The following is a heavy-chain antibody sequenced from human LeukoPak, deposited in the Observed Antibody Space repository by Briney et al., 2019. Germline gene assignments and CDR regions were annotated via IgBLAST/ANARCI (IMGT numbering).Heavy chain of an antibody. D-gene: IGHD4-17*01. CDR2: INGDGSST. Sequence: PGGSLRLSCAASGFTISSDEMNWARQAPGKGLVWVSRINGDGSSTNYADSVKGRFTISRDNAKNTLYLQMNSLRAEDTAVYYCTRVAYGNSFDRGRQGTMVTVSS. CDR3: TRVAYGNSFDR. CDR1: GFTISSDE. V-gene: IGHV3-74*01. J-gene: IGHJ3*01.